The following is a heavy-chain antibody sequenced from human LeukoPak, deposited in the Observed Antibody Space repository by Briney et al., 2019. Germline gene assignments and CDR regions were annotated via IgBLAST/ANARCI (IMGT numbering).Heavy chain of an antibody. V-gene: IGHV3-23*01. Sequence: PGGSLRLSCAASGFSFSSYDMSWVRQAPGKWLEWVSGISGSGGSRYYADSVKGRFTISRDNSKNTLYLQMNSLRAEDTAIYYCAKATTAAEYYFDFWGQGTLVTVSS. CDR1: GFSFSSYD. J-gene: IGHJ4*02. CDR2: ISGSGGSR. D-gene: IGHD1-1*01. CDR3: AKATTAAEYYFDF.